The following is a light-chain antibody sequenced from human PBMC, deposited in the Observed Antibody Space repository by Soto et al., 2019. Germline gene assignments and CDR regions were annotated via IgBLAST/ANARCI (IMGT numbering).Light chain of an antibody. CDR2: AAS. CDR1: QGLGTN. J-gene: IGKJ4*01. Sequence: VMTQSPATLSVSPGETATLSCRASQGLGTNLAWYQQRPGQAPRLLIYAASTRATGVPARFSGSGSETEFTLTITTFQSEDFAVYYCQEYDHWPLSFGGGTKVDI. CDR3: QEYDHWPLS. V-gene: IGKV3-15*01.